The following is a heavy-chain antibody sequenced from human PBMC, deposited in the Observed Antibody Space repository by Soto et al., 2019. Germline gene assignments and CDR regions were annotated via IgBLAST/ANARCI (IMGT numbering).Heavy chain of an antibody. J-gene: IGHJ4*02. CDR1: GFTFSSYA. V-gene: IGHV3-23*01. CDR2: VSGSSGSK. CDR3: AKDSCRGTTCYCLEN. Sequence: EVQLLESGGGLVQPGGSLRLSCAASGFTFSSYAMSWVRQAPGKGLEWVSSVSGSSGSKSYADSVKGRFTISRDNSKSTVYLQMNRLRAEDTAVYFCAKDSCRGTTCYCLENWGQGTLVTVSS. D-gene: IGHD1-7*01.